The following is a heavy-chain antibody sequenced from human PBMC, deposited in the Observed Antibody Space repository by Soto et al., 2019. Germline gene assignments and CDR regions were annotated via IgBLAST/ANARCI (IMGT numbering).Heavy chain of an antibody. CDR2: INPNSGGT. V-gene: IGHV1-2*02. CDR1: GYTFSGYY. Sequence: ASVKVSCKASGYTFSGYYIHWLRQAPGQGLEWMGWINPNSGGTNYAQRFQGRVTVTRDTPTSTAYMELSRLTSDDTAVYYCARSLTEGYCTITGCYTRPLYGMDVWGQGTTVTVSS. D-gene: IGHD2-2*02. CDR3: ARSLTEGYCTITGCYTRPLYGMDV. J-gene: IGHJ6*02.